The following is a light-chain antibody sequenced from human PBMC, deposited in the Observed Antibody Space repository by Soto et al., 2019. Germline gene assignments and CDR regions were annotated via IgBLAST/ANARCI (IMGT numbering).Light chain of an antibody. J-gene: IGKJ1*01. CDR1: QSVSKW. Sequence: DIRMTQSPSFLSASVRDKVTVTCRATQSVSKWLACYQEKPCNPPRPQIYHASTLESGAPSRFSGSGSGTEFTLTISSLQADDFANYYCQQYNSYSWTFGQANKV. CDR3: QQYNSYSWT. CDR2: HAS. V-gene: IGKV1-5*01.